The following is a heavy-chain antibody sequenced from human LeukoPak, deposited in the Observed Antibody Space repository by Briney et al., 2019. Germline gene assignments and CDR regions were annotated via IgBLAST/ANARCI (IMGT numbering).Heavy chain of an antibody. CDR2: IYYSGST. D-gene: IGHD3/OR15-3a*01. CDR1: GGSISSSSYY. CDR3: AKQTGSGLFILP. Sequence: PSETLSLTCTVSGGSISSSSYYWGWIRQPPGKGLEWIGSIYYSGSTYYNPSLKSRVTISVDTSKNQFSLKLSSVTAADTAVYYCAKQTGSGLFILPGGQGTLVTVSS. V-gene: IGHV4-39*01. J-gene: IGHJ4*02.